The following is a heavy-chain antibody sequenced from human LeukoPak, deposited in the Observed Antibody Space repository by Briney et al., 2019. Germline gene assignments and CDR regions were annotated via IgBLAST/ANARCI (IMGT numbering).Heavy chain of an antibody. J-gene: IGHJ4*02. CDR1: GFTFSSYW. CDR3: ARDGSGSYYAAIDH. D-gene: IGHD3-10*01. V-gene: IGHV3-7*01. CDR2: IKQEGSEK. Sequence: GGSLRLSCAASGFTFSSYWMSWVRQAPGKGLEWVANIKQEGSEKYYVDSVKGRFTISRDNAKNSLYLQMNSLRAEDTAVYYCARDGSGSYYAAIDHWGQGTLVTVSS.